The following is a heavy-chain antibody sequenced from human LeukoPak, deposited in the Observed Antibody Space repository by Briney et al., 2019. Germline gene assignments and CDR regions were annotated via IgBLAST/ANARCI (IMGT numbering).Heavy chain of an antibody. J-gene: IGHJ3*02. V-gene: IGHV3-15*01. CDR2: IKSKTDGGTT. CDR1: GFTFHNAW. CDR3: TTEGLPGDRWDDVFDI. D-gene: IGHD1-1*01. Sequence: GGSLRLSCAASGFTFHNAWMTWVRQPPGQGLEWVGRIKSKTDGGTTEYAAPVKGRFTIARNDSKNTVFLQMSSLQSEDTGVYYGTTEGLPGDRWDDVFDIWGQGTMVTVSS.